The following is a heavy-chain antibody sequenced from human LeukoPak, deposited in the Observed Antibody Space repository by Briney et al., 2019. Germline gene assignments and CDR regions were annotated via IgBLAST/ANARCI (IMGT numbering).Heavy chain of an antibody. CDR1: GGSISSSSYY. J-gene: IGHJ6*03. V-gene: IGHV4-39*07. D-gene: IGHD3-22*01. CDR3: VRFYYDSSGYYFRAGPYYYYYMDV. Sequence: SETLSLTCTVSGGSISSSSYYWGWIRQPPGKGLEWIGSIYYSGSTYYNPSLKSRVTISVDTSKNQFSLKLSSVTAADTAVYYCVRFYYDSSGYYFRAGPYYYYYMDVWGKGTTVTVSS. CDR2: IYYSGST.